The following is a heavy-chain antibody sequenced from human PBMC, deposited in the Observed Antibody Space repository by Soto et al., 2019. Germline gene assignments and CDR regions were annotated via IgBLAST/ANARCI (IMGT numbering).Heavy chain of an antibody. CDR1: GCTFSSYW. J-gene: IGHJ6*04. D-gene: IGHD3-3*01. CDR3: LSDIFGSPEA. V-gene: IGHV3-74*01. Sequence: VQLGESGGGLVQPGGSLRLSCAASGCTFSSYWMHSVRQTPGKGLVWVGRITNDGKSASYGDSVKGRFTISRDNAKTTLCLRISGLGDEVPSVFDCLSDIFGSPEAWGKGTTVIVTS. CDR2: ITNDGKSA.